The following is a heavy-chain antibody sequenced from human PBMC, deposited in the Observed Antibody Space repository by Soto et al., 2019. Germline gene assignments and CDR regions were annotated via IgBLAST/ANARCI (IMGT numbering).Heavy chain of an antibody. Sequence: QLQLQESGPGLVKPSETLSVTCTVSGDSISSSSYNWGWIRQPPGKGLEWIGSVYYSGITYYNPSLKSRVTSSVDTSKIPFSLKLSSVTAEDTAVYYCASHLLSFGELSTTWGQGTLVTVSS. CDR3: ASHLLSFGELSTT. V-gene: IGHV4-39*01. CDR1: GDSISSSSYN. J-gene: IGHJ5*02. D-gene: IGHD3-10*01. CDR2: VYYSGIT.